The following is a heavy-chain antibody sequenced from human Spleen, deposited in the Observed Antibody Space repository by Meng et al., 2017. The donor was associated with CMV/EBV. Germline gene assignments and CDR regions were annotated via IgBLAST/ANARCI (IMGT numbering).Heavy chain of an antibody. J-gene: IGHJ4*02. CDR1: GDSIISGDYY. Sequence: TCTVSGDSIISGDYYWNWIRQPPGKGLEWIGYIYDGGSTYYNPSLKSPVSISVDRSKNQFSLQLTSVTGADTAVYYCAGGGPLADFNYWGQGALVTVSS. CDR3: AGGGPLADFNY. V-gene: IGHV4-30-4*01. D-gene: IGHD3-16*01. CDR2: IYDGGST.